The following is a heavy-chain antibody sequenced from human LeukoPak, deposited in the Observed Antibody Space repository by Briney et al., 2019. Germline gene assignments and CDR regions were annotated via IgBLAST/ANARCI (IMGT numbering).Heavy chain of an antibody. CDR3: ARKLLWFGEEIDY. J-gene: IGHJ4*02. D-gene: IGHD3-10*01. Sequence: GASVKVSCKASGYTFTGYYMHWVRQAPGQGLEWMGWINPNSGGTNYAQKFQGRVTMTRDTSISTAYMELSRLRSDDTAVYYCARKLLWFGEEIDYWGQGTLVTVSS. CDR2: INPNSGGT. V-gene: IGHV1-2*02. CDR1: GYTFTGYY.